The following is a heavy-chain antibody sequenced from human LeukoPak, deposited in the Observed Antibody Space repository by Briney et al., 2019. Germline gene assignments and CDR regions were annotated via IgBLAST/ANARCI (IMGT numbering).Heavy chain of an antibody. CDR3: ARHGIISGWYWDLFDY. D-gene: IGHD6-19*01. CDR2: IYYSGST. V-gene: IGHV4-59*08. Sequence: SETLSLTCTVSGGSISSYYWSWFRQPPGKGLEWIGYIYYSGSTNYNPSFKSRVTISVDTSKKQFSLKLRSVTAADTAVYYCARHGIISGWYWDLFDYWGQGTLVTVSS. J-gene: IGHJ4*02. CDR1: GGSISSYY.